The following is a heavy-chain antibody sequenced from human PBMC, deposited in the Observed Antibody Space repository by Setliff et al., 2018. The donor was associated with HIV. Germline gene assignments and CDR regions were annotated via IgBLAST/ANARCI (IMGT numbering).Heavy chain of an antibody. CDR3: ARESPSMSLDA. J-gene: IGHJ1*01. CDR2: IYYTGRS. D-gene: IGHD3-10*02. CDR1: GGSISSSDYY. Sequence: SETLSLTCTVSGGSISSSDYYWGWIRQPPGKGLEWIGSIYYTGRSFHNPSLKSRITISVDTSKNQFSLRLNSVTAADTAVYYCARESPSMSLDAWGQGTLVTVSS. V-gene: IGHV4-39*02.